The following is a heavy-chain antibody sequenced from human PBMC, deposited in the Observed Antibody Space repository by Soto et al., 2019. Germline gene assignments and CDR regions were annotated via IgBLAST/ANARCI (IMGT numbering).Heavy chain of an antibody. V-gene: IGHV4-30-2*01. D-gene: IGHD3-10*01. CDR2: IYRSGST. CDR1: GGSISRGDFS. J-gene: IGHJ4*02. CDR3: ARGTTNYFFDL. Sequence: QLQLQKSGSGLVKPSQTLSLSCVVSGGSISRGDFSWTWIRQPPGKGLVWVGYIYRSGSTYYNPSSQSPVSISLDKSKNQFTRNLTSVTAADTAVYYCARGTTNYFFDLWGQGHLVTVSS.